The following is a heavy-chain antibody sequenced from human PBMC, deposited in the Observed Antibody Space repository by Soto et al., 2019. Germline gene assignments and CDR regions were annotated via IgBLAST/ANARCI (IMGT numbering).Heavy chain of an antibody. CDR1: GYTFTSYD. CDR2: IIPIFGTA. Sequence: GASVKVSCKASGYTFTSYDINWVRQATGQGLEWMGGIIPIFGTANYAQKFQGRVTITADESTSTAYMELSSLRSEDTAVYYCARAEHYYDSLWGQGTLVTVSS. V-gene: IGHV1-69*13. D-gene: IGHD3-22*01. CDR3: ARAEHYYDSL. J-gene: IGHJ4*02.